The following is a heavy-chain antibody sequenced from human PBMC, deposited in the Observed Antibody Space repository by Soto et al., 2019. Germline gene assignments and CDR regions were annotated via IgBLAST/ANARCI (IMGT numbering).Heavy chain of an antibody. Sequence: PGGSLRLSCAASGFTFSGSAMPWVRQASGKGLEWVGRIRSKANSYATAYAASVKGRFTISRDDSKNTAYLQMNSLKTEDTAVYYCTRQVASLTGTPDFAYWGQGTLVTVSS. D-gene: IGHD1-1*01. CDR3: TRQVASLTGTPDFAY. V-gene: IGHV3-73*01. CDR1: GFTFSGSA. J-gene: IGHJ4*02. CDR2: IRSKANSYAT.